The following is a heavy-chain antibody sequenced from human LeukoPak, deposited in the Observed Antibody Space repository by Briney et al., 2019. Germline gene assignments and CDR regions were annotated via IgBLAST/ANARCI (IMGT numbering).Heavy chain of an antibody. V-gene: IGHV4-4*02. J-gene: IGHJ4*02. CDR3: ARSIGSPDY. CDR1: GGSINSDVW. Sequence: SETLSLTCAVSGGSINSDVWWSWVRQSPGKGLEWIGEINHSGSTNYNPSLKSRVTISVDTSKNQFSLKLCSVTAADTAVYYCARSIGSPDYWGQGTLVTVSS. D-gene: IGHD3-22*01. CDR2: INHSGST.